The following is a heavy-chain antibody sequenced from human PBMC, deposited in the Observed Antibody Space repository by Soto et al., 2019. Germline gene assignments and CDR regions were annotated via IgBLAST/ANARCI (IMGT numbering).Heavy chain of an antibody. J-gene: IGHJ4*02. V-gene: IGHV3-23*01. CDR2: ISERGDTT. CDR1: GFTFSSNG. CDR3: AKDKPGTTSFDY. D-gene: IGHD1-1*01. Sequence: EVQVLESGGGLAQPGGSLRLSCATSGFTFSSNGMSWVRQAPGKGLDWVSGISERGDTTHYADSVKGRFTISRDTSKNTLYLQLNTLRADDTAVYYCAKDKPGTTSFDYWGQGTLVTVSS.